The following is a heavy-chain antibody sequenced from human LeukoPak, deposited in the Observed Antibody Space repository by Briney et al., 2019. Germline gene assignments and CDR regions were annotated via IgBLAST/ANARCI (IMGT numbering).Heavy chain of an antibody. D-gene: IGHD1-1*01. CDR1: GGSISSYY. CDR2: IYYSGST. J-gene: IGHJ4*02. Sequence: SETLSLTCTVSGGSISSYYWSWIRQPAGKGLEWIGYIYYSGSTYYNPSLKSRVTISVDTSKNQFSLKLSSVTAADTAVYYCARVESGGTFDYWGQGTLVTVSS. CDR3: ARVESGGTFDY. V-gene: IGHV4-59*06.